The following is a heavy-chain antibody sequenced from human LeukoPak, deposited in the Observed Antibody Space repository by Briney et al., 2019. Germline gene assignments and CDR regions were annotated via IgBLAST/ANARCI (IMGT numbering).Heavy chain of an antibody. V-gene: IGHV4-31*03. D-gene: IGHD6-19*01. CDR3: ARDAREWLVRGLDYFDY. Sequence: PSQTLSLTCTVSGGSISSGGYYWSWIRQHPGKGLEWIGYIYFSGSTYYNPSLKSRVTISVDTSKNQFSLKLSSVTAADTAVYYCARDAREWLVRGLDYFDYWGQGTLVTVSS. CDR1: GGSISSGGYY. J-gene: IGHJ4*02. CDR2: IYFSGST.